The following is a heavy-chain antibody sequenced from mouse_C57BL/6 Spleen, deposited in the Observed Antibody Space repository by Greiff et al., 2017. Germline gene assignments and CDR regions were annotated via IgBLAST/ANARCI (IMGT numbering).Heavy chain of an antibody. D-gene: IGHD4-1*01. CDR3: ARDGRFSFAY. V-gene: IGHV3-6*01. CDR2: ISYDGSN. Sequence: ESGPGLVKPSQSLSLTCSVTGYSITSGYYWNWIRQFPGNKLEWMGYISYDGSNNYNPSLKNRISITRDTSKNQFFLKLNSVTTEDTATYYCARDGRFSFAYWGQGTLVTVSA. CDR1: GYSITSGYY. J-gene: IGHJ3*01.